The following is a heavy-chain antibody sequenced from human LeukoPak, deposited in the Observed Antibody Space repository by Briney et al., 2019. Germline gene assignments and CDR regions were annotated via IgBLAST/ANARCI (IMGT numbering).Heavy chain of an antibody. CDR3: ARSYCSSTNCYGLDYFDY. Sequence: GGSLRLSCATSGFTLSDHYIDWVRQAPGKGLEWVGRIRNKANSYATEYAASVKGRFTISRDDSHNSLYLQMNSLKTEDTAVYYCARSYCSSTNCYGLDYFDYWGQGTLVTVSS. J-gene: IGHJ4*02. D-gene: IGHD2-2*01. CDR2: IRNKANSYAT. V-gene: IGHV3-72*01. CDR1: GFTLSDHY.